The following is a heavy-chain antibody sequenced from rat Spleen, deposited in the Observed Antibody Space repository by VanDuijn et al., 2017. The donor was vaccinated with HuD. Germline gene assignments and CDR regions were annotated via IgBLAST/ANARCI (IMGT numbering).Heavy chain of an antibody. CDR2: MWSGGST. D-gene: IGHD1-10*01. Sequence: QVQLMESGPGLVQPSETLSLTCTVSGFSLTSYNVHWVRQPPGKGLEWMGVMWSGGSTDYNSALKSRLSISRDTSKNQVFLKMNSLQSEDTTTYYCARDSSYNNFYFDYWGQGVMVTVSS. V-gene: IGHV2-45*01. CDR1: GFSLTSYN. CDR3: ARDSSYNNFYFDY. J-gene: IGHJ2*01.